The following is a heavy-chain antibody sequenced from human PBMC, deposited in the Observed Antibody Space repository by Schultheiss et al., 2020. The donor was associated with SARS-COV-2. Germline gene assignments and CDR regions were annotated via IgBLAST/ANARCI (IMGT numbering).Heavy chain of an antibody. J-gene: IGHJ4*02. Sequence: GGSLRLSCAASGFTVRSNYMSWVRQAPGKGLEWVSVIYSGGSAYYADSVKGRFTISRHNSKNTLYLQMNSLRAEDTAVYYCARGYGSYHFDYWGQGTLVTVSS. V-gene: IGHV3-53*04. CDR2: IYSGGSA. D-gene: IGHD1-26*01. CDR3: ARGYGSYHFDY. CDR1: GFTVRSNY.